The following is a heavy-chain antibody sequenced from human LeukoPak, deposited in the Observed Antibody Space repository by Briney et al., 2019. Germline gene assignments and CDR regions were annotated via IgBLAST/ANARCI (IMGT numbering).Heavy chain of an antibody. J-gene: IGHJ6*02. CDR2: ISSSSSYI. CDR1: GFTFSSYS. V-gene: IGHV3-21*01. Sequence: PGGSLRLSCAASGFTFSSYSMNWVRQAPGKGLEWVSSISSSSSYIYYADSVKGRFTISRDNAKNSLYLQMNSLRAEDTAVYYCARDPPPRAYYGMDVRGQGTTVTVSS. CDR3: ARDPPPRAYYGMDV.